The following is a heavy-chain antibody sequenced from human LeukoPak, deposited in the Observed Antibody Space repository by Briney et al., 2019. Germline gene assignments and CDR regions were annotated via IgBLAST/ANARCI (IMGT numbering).Heavy chain of an antibody. CDR3: ARVLKLWRHAFDI. J-gene: IGHJ3*02. CDR2: IIPIFGTA. Sequence: SVKVSCKASGGTFSSYAISWVRQAPGQGLEWMGRIIPIFGTANYAQKFQGRVTITTDESTSTAYMELSSLRSEDTAVYYCARVLKLWRHAFDIWGQWTMVTVSS. CDR1: GGTFSSYA. D-gene: IGHD4/OR15-4a*01. V-gene: IGHV1-69*05.